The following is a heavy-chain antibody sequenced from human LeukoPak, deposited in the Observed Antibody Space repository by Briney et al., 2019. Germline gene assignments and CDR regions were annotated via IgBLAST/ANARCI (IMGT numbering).Heavy chain of an antibody. D-gene: IGHD3-10*01. CDR3: ARGRPLYGSGSYLAY. CDR1: GGSFSGYY. V-gene: IGHV4-34*01. Sequence: SETLSLTCAVYGGSFSGYYWSWIRQPPGKGLEWIGEINHSGSTNYNPSLKSRVTISVDTPKNQFSLKLSSVTAADTAVYYCARGRPLYGSGSYLAYWGQGTLVTVSS. CDR2: INHSGST. J-gene: IGHJ4*02.